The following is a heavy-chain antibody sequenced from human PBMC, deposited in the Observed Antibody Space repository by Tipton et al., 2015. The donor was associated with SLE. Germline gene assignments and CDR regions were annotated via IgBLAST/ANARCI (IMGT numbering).Heavy chain of an antibody. CDR1: DYSINNGYY. CDR2: IYHSGST. CDR3: ARVSHVPMAGPYFDY. V-gene: IGHV4-38-2*01. Sequence: TLSLTCAVSDYSINNGYYWGWIRQPPGKGLEWIGSIYHSGSTYYNPSLKSRVTISVYTSKNKFSLKLSSVTAADTAGYYCARVSHVPMAGPYFDYWGQGTLVTVSS. D-gene: IGHD6-19*01. J-gene: IGHJ4*02.